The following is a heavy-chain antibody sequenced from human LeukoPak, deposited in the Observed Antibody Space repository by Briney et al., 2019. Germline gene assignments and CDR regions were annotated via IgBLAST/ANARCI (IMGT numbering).Heavy chain of an antibody. D-gene: IGHD5-24*01. CDR1: GYTFTGYY. CDR3: ARVRDGYNDAFDI. V-gene: IGHV1-8*03. CDR2: MNPNSGNT. J-gene: IGHJ3*02. Sequence: GASVKVSCKASGYTFTGYYMHWVRQATGQGLEWMGWMNPNSGNTGYAQKFQGRVTITRNTSISTAYMELSSLRSEDTAVYFCARVRDGYNDAFDIWGQGAMVTVS.